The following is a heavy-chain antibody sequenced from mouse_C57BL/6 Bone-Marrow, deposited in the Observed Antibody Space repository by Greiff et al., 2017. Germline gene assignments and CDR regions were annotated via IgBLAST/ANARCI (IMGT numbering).Heavy chain of an antibody. CDR3: ARGDYGAY. Sequence: DVQLVESGPGLVKPSQSLSLTCPVTGYSITSGYYWNWIRQFPGNKLEWMGYISYDGSNNYNPSLKNRISITRDTSKNQFFLKLNSVTTEDTAAYYCARGDYGAYWGQGTLVTVSA. J-gene: IGHJ3*01. V-gene: IGHV3-6*01. CDR1: GYSITSGYY. CDR2: ISYDGSN. D-gene: IGHD1-1*01.